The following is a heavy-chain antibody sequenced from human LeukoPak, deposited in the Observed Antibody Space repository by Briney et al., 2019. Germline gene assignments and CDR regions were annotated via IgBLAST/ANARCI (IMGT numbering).Heavy chain of an antibody. V-gene: IGHV3-7*03. CDR2: IKQDGTEK. CDR3: AKDRETPLLWFGELLSFDY. J-gene: IGHJ4*02. Sequence: GGSLRLSCAATGFTFRSYWMSWVRQAPGKGLEWAANIKQDGTEKYYVDSVKGRFTISRDSAKNSLYLQMNSLRAEDTAVYYCAKDRETPLLWFGELLSFDYWGQGTLVTVSS. D-gene: IGHD3-10*01. CDR1: GFTFRSYW.